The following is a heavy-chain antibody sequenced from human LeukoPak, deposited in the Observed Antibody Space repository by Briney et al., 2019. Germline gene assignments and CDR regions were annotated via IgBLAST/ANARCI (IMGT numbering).Heavy chain of an antibody. CDR3: GAYLGRLVIDY. CDR1: GFTFTNYG. J-gene: IGHJ4*02. Sequence: GGSLRLSCAVSGFTFTNYGMHWVRQAPGKGLEWVSVIWSDGSHEYYADSVKGRFTISRDNSKNTLYLQMNSLRAEDTAVYYCGAYLGRLVIDYWGQGSLVTVSS. D-gene: IGHD2-2*01. V-gene: IGHV3-33*01. CDR2: IWSDGSHE.